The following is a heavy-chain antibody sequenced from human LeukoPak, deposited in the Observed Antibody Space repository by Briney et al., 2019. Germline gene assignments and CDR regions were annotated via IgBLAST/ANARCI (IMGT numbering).Heavy chain of an antibody. J-gene: IGHJ4*02. V-gene: IGHV3-23*01. CDR1: GFTFSSYT. D-gene: IGHD3-22*01. Sequence: GGSLRLSCAASGFTFSSYTMTWVRRAPGKGLEWVSSIIGSSSATYYADSVKGRFTIPRDNSKNTLYLQMSSLRAEDTAIYYCAKRDSSGSYPYYLDYWGQGTLVTVSS. CDR3: AKRDSSGSYPYYLDY. CDR2: IIGSSSAT.